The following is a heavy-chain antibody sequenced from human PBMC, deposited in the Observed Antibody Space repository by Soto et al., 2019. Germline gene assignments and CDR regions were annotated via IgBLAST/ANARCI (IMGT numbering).Heavy chain of an antibody. V-gene: IGHV2-5*02. D-gene: IGHD5-12*01. CDR1: GFSLSTSGVG. Sequence: QITLKESGPTLVKPTQTLTLTCTFSGFSLSTSGVGVGWIRQPPGKALEWLALIYWDDDKRYSPSLKSRLTITKDTSKNQVVLTMTNMDPEDTATYYCAHRVKRGYSGYGFDYWGQGTLVTVSS. CDR2: IYWDDDK. CDR3: AHRVKRGYSGYGFDY. J-gene: IGHJ4*02.